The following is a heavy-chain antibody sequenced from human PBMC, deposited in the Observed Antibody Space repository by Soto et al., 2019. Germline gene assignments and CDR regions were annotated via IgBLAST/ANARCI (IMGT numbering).Heavy chain of an antibody. J-gene: IGHJ4*02. CDR2: IKSKTDGGTT. CDR1: GFTFSNAW. CDR3: TSPPQWLAQSDY. V-gene: IGHV3-15*01. Sequence: EVQLVESGGGLVKPGGSLRLSCAASGFTFSNAWMSWVRQAPGKGLEWVGRIKSKTDGGTTDYAAPVKGRFTISREDSKNTLYLQMNSLKTEDTAVYYCTSPPQWLAQSDYWGQGTLVTVSS. D-gene: IGHD6-19*01.